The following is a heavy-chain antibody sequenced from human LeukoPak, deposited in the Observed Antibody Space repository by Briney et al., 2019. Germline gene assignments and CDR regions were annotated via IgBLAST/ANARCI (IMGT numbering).Heavy chain of an antibody. V-gene: IGHV4-61*02. CDR1: GGSISSGSYY. CDR2: IYTSGST. J-gene: IGHJ4*02. D-gene: IGHD3-3*01. Sequence: SETLSLACTVSGGSISSGSYYWSWIRQPAGKGLEWIGRIYTSGSTNYNPSLKSRVTISVDTSKNQFSLKLSSVTAADTAVYHCASSITISIYYFDYWGQGTLVTVSS. CDR3: ASSITISIYYFDY.